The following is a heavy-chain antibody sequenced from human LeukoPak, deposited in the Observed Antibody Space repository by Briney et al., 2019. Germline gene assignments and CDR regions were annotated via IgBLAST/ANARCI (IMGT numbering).Heavy chain of an antibody. V-gene: IGHV3-23*01. J-gene: IGHJ4*02. CDR3: ASPLYDFWSGSSDQFDY. Sequence: GGSLRLSCAASGFTFSSYAMSWVRQAPGKGLEWVSAISGSGGSTYYADSVKGRFTISRDNSKNTLYLQMNSLRAEDTAVYYCASPLYDFWSGSSDQFDYWGQGTLVTVSS. CDR2: ISGSGGST. CDR1: GFTFSSYA. D-gene: IGHD3-3*01.